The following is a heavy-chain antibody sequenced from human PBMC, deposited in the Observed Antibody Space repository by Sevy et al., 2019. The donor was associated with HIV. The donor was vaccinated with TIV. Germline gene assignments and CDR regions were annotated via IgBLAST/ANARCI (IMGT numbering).Heavy chain of an antibody. J-gene: IGHJ4*02. CDR2: ITPIFDTA. V-gene: IGHV1-69*06. CDR3: ARGDVLGNCGGGSCYSGNY. Sequence: ASVKVSCKTSGGTFNTYAISWVRQAPGQGLEWMGGITPIFDTANYSQKFQDRVTITADKATSTVYTELSSLRSEDTAIYFCARGDVLGNCGGGSCYSGNYWGQGTLVTVSS. D-gene: IGHD2-15*01. CDR1: GGTFNTYA.